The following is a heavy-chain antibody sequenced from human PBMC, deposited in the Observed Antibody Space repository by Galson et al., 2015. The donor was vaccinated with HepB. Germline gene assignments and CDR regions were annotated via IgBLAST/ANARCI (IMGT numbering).Heavy chain of an antibody. V-gene: IGHV7-4-1*02. J-gene: IGHJ4*02. CDR2: INTNTGNP. CDR1: GYSFTNYA. CDR3: ARQCCTGGGSYLASDY. Sequence: SVKVSCKASGYSFTNYAMNWVRQAPGQGLEWMGWINTNTGNPTYALAFTGRFVFSFDTSVSTAYLQISRLEVEDTAVYYCARQCCTGGGSYLASDYWGQGTLVTVSS. D-gene: IGHD2-8*02.